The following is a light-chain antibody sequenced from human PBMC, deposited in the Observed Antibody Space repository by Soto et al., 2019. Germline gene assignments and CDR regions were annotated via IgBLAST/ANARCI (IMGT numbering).Light chain of an antibody. J-gene: IGKJ5*01. Sequence: EIVITHSPATLSVSPGERATFSCWASQSVSSNLAWYQQKPGQAPRLLIYDASTRATGIPARFSGSGSGTDFTLTISGLQSEDFAVYSCQQYHNWPITFGQGTRLEIK. CDR2: DAS. CDR3: QQYHNWPIT. CDR1: QSVSSN. V-gene: IGKV3D-15*01.